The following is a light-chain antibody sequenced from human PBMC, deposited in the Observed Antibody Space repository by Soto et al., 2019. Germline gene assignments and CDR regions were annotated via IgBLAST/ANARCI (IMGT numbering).Light chain of an antibody. CDR2: EVS. CDR3: SSYAGFNNFVV. J-gene: IGLJ2*01. V-gene: IGLV2-8*01. CDR1: SSDVGGYNY. Sequence: QSALTQPPSASGSPGQSVTISCTGTSSDVGGYNYVSWYQHHPGKAPKLMIYEVSKRPSGVPDRFSGSKSGNTASLTVSGLQAEDEADYHCSSYAGFNNFVVFGGGTKVTVL.